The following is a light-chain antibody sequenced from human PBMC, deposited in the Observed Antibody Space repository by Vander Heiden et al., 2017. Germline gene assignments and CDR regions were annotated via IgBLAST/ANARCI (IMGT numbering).Light chain of an antibody. V-gene: IGKV3-15*01. CDR3: QQYNNWPPLYT. CDR1: QSVSSN. CDR2: GAS. J-gene: IGKJ2*01. Sequence: EIAMTQSPATLSVSPGERATLSCRASQSVSSNLAWYQQKSGQAPRLLIYGASTRATGIPARFSGSGSGTEFTLTISSLQSEDFAVYYCQQYNNWPPLYTFGQGTKLEIK.